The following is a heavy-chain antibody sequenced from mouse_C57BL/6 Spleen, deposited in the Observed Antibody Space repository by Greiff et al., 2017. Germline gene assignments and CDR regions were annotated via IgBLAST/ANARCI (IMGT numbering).Heavy chain of an antibody. CDR2: FYPGSGGI. D-gene: IGHD4-1*01. J-gene: IGHJ2*01. CDR1: GYTFTEYT. Sequence: QVQLQQSGAGLVKPGASVKLSCTASGYTFTEYTIHWVQQRSGQGLEWIGFFYPGSGGIKYNEKFKDKATLTADKSSSSVYMELSRLTSDDSAVYVCARHRNLDDYFDYWGQGTTLTVSS. V-gene: IGHV1-62-2*01. CDR3: ARHRNLDDYFDY.